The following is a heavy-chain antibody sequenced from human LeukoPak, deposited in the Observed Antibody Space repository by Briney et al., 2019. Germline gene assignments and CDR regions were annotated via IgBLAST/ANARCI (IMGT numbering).Heavy chain of an antibody. J-gene: IGHJ1*01. CDR3: ASSEYFQH. Sequence: GASVKVSCKASGYTFTGYYMHWVRQAPGQGIGWMGWINPNSGGTNYAQKFRGRVTMTRYTSISTAYMELSRLRSDDTAVYYCASSEYFQHWGQGTLVTVSS. V-gene: IGHV1-2*02. CDR2: INPNSGGT. CDR1: GYTFTGYY.